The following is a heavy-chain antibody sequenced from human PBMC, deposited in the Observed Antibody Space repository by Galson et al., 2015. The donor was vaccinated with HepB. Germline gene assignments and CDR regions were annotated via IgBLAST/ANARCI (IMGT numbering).Heavy chain of an antibody. CDR3: ARVTFGGVIVNFDY. V-gene: IGHV3-23*01. CDR1: GFTFSSYA. J-gene: IGHJ4*02. D-gene: IGHD3-16*02. CDR2: ISGSGGST. Sequence: SLRLSCAASGFTFSSYAMSWVRQAPGKGLEWVSAISGSGGSTYCADSVKGRFTISRDNSKNTLYLQMNSLSAEDTAVYYCARVTFGGVIVNFDYWGQGTLVTVSS.